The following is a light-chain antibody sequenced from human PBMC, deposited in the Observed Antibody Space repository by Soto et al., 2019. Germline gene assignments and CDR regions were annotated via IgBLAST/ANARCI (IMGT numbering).Light chain of an antibody. CDR3: QQYGVWPQT. J-gene: IGKJ1*01. CDR1: QDVRNG. Sequence: EIVLTQSPGTQSVSPGGRATLSCRASQDVRNGLAWYQQKPGQAPRLLIHGASTRATGIPARFSGSGSGTEFILTISSLQSEDSATYFCQQYGVWPQTFGQGTTVEI. V-gene: IGKV3-15*01. CDR2: GAS.